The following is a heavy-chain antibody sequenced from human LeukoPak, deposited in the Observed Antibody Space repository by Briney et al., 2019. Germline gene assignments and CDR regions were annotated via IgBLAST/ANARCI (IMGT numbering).Heavy chain of an antibody. CDR3: TTDVLDCSGGSCYIDY. J-gene: IGHJ4*02. CDR2: IKSKTDGGTT. D-gene: IGHD2-15*01. V-gene: IGHV3-15*01. CDR1: GFTFSNAW. Sequence: GGSLRLSCAASGFTFSNAWMSWFRHAPGEGLEWVGRIKSKTDGGTTDYAAPVKGRFTISRDDSKNTLYMQMNSLKTEDTAVYYCTTDVLDCSGGSCYIDYWGQGTLVTVSS.